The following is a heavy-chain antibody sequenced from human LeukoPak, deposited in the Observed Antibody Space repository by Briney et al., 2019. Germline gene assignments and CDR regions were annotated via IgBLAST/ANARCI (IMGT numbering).Heavy chain of an antibody. D-gene: IGHD7-27*01. CDR2: MSPNSGDT. CDR3: ARGPPNWGYGY. V-gene: IGHV1-8*01. J-gene: IGHJ4*02. Sequence: ASVKVSCKASGYTFASYDFNWVRQATGQRPEWMGWMSPNSGDTGYAQKFQDRVTMTRNTSIGTAYMELSSLRSDDTAVYYCARGPPNWGYGYWGPGTLVTVSS. CDR1: GYTFASYD.